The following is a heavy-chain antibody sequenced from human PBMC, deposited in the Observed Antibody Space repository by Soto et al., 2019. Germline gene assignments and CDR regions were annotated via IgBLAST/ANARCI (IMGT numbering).Heavy chain of an antibody. V-gene: IGHV4-39*01. CDR3: ARHVRYCSGGSCSLYWYFDL. J-gene: IGHJ2*01. CDR2: IYYSGST. D-gene: IGHD2-15*01. Sequence: QLQLQESGPGLVKPSETLSLTCTVSGGSISSSSYYWGWIRQPPGKGLEWIGSIYYSGSTYYNPSLKSRGTISVDTSKNQFSLKLSSVTAADTAVYYCARHVRYCSGGSCSLYWYFDLWGRGTLVTVSS. CDR1: GGSISSSSYY.